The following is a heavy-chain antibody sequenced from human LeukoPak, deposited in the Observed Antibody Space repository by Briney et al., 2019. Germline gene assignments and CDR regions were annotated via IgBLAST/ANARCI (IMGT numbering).Heavy chain of an antibody. J-gene: IGHJ4*02. V-gene: IGHV3-11*01. CDR2: ISNSGSSI. D-gene: IGHD6-19*01. CDR1: GFTFSDYY. Sequence: GGSLRLSCAASGFTFSDYYMNWIGQAPGQGLEWVSYISNSGSSIYYADSVRGRFTISRDNAKSSLYMEMNSLRAEDTAVYYCARGDWYSFDHWGQGTLVTVSS. CDR3: ARGDWYSFDH.